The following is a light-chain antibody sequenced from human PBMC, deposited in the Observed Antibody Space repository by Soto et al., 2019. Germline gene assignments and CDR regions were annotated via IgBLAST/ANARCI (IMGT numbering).Light chain of an antibody. CDR1: QSVSSR. J-gene: IGKJ5*01. V-gene: IGKV3-15*01. CDR2: DAS. Sequence: EIVMTQSPAILSVSPGERATLSCRASQSVSSRLAWYQQKRGQAPRLLIYDASTRATGIPARFSGSGSGTEFNLTISSLQSEDFATYYCQQANSFPITFGQGTRLEIK. CDR3: QQANSFPIT.